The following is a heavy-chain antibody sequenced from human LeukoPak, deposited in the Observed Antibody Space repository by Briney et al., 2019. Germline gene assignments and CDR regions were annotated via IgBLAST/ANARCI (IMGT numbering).Heavy chain of an antibody. CDR3: ARDSASNDYGSGPWVDY. Sequence: GASVKVSCKASGYTFTSYYMHWVRQAPGQGLEWMGWINPNSGGTNYAQKFQGRVTMTRDTSISTAYMELSRLRSDDTAVYYCARDSASNDYGSGPWVDYWGQGTLVTVSS. CDR2: INPNSGGT. V-gene: IGHV1-2*02. D-gene: IGHD3-10*01. CDR1: GYTFTSYY. J-gene: IGHJ4*02.